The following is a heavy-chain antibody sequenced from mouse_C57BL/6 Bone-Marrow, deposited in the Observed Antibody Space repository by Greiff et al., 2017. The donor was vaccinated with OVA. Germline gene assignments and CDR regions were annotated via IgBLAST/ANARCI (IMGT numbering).Heavy chain of an antibody. CDR1: GYTFTDYY. CDR3: ARGHLWRSWFAY. Sequence: VQLKESGPVLVKPGDSVKMSCKASGYTFTDYYMNWVKQSHGKSLEWIGVINPYNGGTSYNQKFKGKATLTVDKSSSTAYMELNSLTSEDSAVYYCARGHLWRSWFAYWGPGTLVTVSA. J-gene: IGHJ3*01. CDR2: INPYNGGT. D-gene: IGHD6-2*01. V-gene: IGHV1-19*01.